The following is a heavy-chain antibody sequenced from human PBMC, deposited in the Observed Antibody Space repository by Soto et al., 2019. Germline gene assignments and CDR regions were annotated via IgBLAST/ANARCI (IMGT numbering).Heavy chain of an antibody. D-gene: IGHD6-19*01. J-gene: IGHJ4*02. V-gene: IGHV2-5*02. Sequence: ITLKESGPTLVKPTQTLTLTCTFSGFSLSTSGVGVGWIRQPPGKALEWLALIYWDDDQRYSPSLKSRLTITKDTSKNQVVLTMINMDPVDTATDYCAPSYSIGWYYGPFDYWGQGTLVTVSS. CDR3: APSYSIGWYYGPFDY. CDR2: IYWDDDQ. CDR1: GFSLSTSGVG.